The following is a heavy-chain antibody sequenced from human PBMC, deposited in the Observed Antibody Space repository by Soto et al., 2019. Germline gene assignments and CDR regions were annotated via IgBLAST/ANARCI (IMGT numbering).Heavy chain of an antibody. V-gene: IGHV3-23*01. CDR2: ISGSGGST. Sequence: PGGSLRLSCVASGFTFSGNVMSWVRQAPGKGLEWISIISGSGGSTYYADSVKGRFTISRDNSNNTLYLQMHSLTAADTAVYYCAKNGCGGDCYSSVAGNWFDPWGQGTLVTV. J-gene: IGHJ5*02. CDR1: GFTFSGNV. D-gene: IGHD2-21*02. CDR3: AKNGCGGDCYSSVAGNWFDP.